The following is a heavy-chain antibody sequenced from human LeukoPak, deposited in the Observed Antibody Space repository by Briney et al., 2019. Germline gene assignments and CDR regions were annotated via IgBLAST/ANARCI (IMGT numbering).Heavy chain of an antibody. Sequence: PGGSLRLSCAASGFTFSSYAMSWVRQAPGKGLEWVSGISGSGGSTYYADSVKGRFTISRDNSKNTLYLQMNSLRAEDTAVYYCAKTRIVVVSAAIMEFDYWGQGTLVTVSS. CDR1: GFTFSSYA. V-gene: IGHV3-23*01. J-gene: IGHJ4*02. D-gene: IGHD2-2*02. CDR2: ISGSGGST. CDR3: AKTRIVVVSAAIMEFDY.